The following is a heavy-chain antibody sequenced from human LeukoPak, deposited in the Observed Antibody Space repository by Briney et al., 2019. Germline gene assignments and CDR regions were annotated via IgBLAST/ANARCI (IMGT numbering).Heavy chain of an antibody. CDR2: FDPEDGET. V-gene: IGHV1-24*01. Sequence: ASVKVSCKVSGYTLTELSMHWVRQAPGKGLEWMGGFDPEDGETIYAQKLQGRVTMTTDTSTSTAYMELRSLRSDDTAVYYCARERDIVVVPAREDAFDIWGQGTMVTVSS. CDR1: GYTLTELS. D-gene: IGHD2-2*01. J-gene: IGHJ3*02. CDR3: ARERDIVVVPAREDAFDI.